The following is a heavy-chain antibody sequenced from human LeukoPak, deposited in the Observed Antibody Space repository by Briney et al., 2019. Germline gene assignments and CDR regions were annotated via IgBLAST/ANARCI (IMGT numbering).Heavy chain of an antibody. D-gene: IGHD3-10*01. CDR2: ISGSGGST. J-gene: IGHJ4*02. CDR3: AKAGSLAAYYYGSGSYEFDY. Sequence: GGSLRLSCAASGFTFSSYAMSWVRQAPGKGLEWVSAISGSGGSTYYADSVKGRFTISRDNSKNTQYLQMNSLRAEDTAVYYCAKAGSLAAYYYGSGSYEFDYWGQGTLVTVSS. V-gene: IGHV3-23*01. CDR1: GFTFSSYA.